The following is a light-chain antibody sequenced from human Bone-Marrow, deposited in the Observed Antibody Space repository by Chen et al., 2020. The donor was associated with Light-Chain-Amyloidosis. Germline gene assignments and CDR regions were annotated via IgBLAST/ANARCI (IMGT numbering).Light chain of an antibody. CDR1: SSNIGSNY. J-gene: IGLJ3*02. V-gene: IGLV1-47*01. CDR3: QSYDRSLSGSV. CDR2: KNN. Sequence: QSVLTQPPSASGTPGQRVTISCSGSSSNIGSNYVYWYQQLPGTAPKLLIYKNNQRPSWVPGRFSGAKSGTSASLAITGLQAEDEADYYCQSYDRSLSGSVFGGGTKLTVL.